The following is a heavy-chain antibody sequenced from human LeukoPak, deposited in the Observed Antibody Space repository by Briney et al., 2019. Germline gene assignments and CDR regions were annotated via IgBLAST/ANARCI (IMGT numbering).Heavy chain of an antibody. CDR3: ARGRLSTYYYYYYMDV. J-gene: IGHJ6*03. V-gene: IGHV3-21*04. CDR1: GFTFSSYS. CDR2: ISSTSGYI. Sequence: GGSLRLSCAASGFTFSSYSMNWVRQAPGKGLEWVSSISSTSGYIYYADSVKGRFTISRDNAKNSLYLQMNSLRAEDTAVYYCARGRLSTYYYYYYMDVWGKGTTVTVSS. D-gene: IGHD2-21*02.